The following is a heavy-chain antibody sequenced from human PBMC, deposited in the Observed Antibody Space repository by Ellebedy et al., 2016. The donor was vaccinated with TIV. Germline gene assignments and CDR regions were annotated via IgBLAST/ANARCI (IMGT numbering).Heavy chain of an antibody. Sequence: ASVKVSCKASGGTFTSYYMHWVRQAPGQGLEWMGIINPSGGSTSYAQKFQGRVTMTRDTSTSTVYMELRSLRSDDTAVYYCARDEWVAHYGMDVWGQGTTVTVSS. V-gene: IGHV1-46*01. CDR1: GGTFTSYY. CDR3: ARDEWVAHYGMDV. J-gene: IGHJ6*02. CDR2: INPSGGST. D-gene: IGHD2-15*01.